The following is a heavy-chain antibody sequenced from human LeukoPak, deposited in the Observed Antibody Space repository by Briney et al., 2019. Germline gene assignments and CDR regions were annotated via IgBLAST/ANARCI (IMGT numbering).Heavy chain of an antibody. CDR3: ATLGYSYGTDY. D-gene: IGHD5-18*01. Sequence: PGGSLRLSCAASGFTFSSYWMSWVRQAPGKGLEWVANIKQDGSEKYYVDSVKGRFTISRDNAKNSLYLQMNSLRADDTAVYYCATLGYSYGTDYWGQGTLVTVSS. V-gene: IGHV3-7*03. CDR1: GFTFSSYW. J-gene: IGHJ4*02. CDR2: IKQDGSEK.